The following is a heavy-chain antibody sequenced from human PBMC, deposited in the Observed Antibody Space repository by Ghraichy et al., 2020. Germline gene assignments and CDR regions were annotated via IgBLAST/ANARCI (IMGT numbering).Heavy chain of an antibody. CDR2: ALYDGSNA. Sequence: GGSLRLSCAASGFTFNTYNMHWVRQAPGKGLEWVALALYDGSNALYADSVKGRFTLSRDNSRNTLTLQMNSLRTEDSAVYYCARLDWIHGEDYFDYWGQGSLVTVSS. J-gene: IGHJ4*02. V-gene: IGHV3-30-3*01. CDR3: ARLDWIHGEDYFDY. D-gene: IGHD4-17*01. CDR1: GFTFNTYN.